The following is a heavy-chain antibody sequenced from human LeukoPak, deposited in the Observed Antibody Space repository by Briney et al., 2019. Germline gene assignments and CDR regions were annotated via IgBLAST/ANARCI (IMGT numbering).Heavy chain of an antibody. J-gene: IGHJ6*03. CDR3: AKGYGSGWNYYYYYMDV. CDR2: ISWNSGSI. D-gene: IGHD6-19*01. V-gene: IGHV3-9*01. CDR1: GFTFDDYA. Sequence: PGRSLRLSCAASGFTFDDYAMHWVRQAPGKGLEWVSGISWNSGSIGYADSVKGRFTISRDNAKNSLYLQMNSLRAEDTAVYYCAKGYGSGWNYYYYYMDVWGKGTTVTVSS.